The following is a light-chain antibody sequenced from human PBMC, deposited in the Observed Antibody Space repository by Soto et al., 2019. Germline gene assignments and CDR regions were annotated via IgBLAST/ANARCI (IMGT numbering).Light chain of an antibody. CDR3: QQYGSSPMYT. V-gene: IGKV3-20*01. Sequence: ELVLTQSPGTLSLSPGERATLSCRASQSVNSIYLAWYQQKPGQAPRLLIYGASSRATGLPDRFSGSGSGKDFTLTIRRLEPEDFAVYYCQQYGSSPMYTFGQGTKLEIK. J-gene: IGKJ2*01. CDR2: GAS. CDR1: QSVNSIY.